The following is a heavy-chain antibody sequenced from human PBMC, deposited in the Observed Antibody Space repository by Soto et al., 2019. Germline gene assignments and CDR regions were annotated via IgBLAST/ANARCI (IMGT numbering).Heavy chain of an antibody. Sequence: GSLRLSCAASGFTFSSYAMSWVRQAPGKGLEWVSAISGSGGSTYYADSVKGRFTISRDNSKNTLYLQMNSLRAEDTAVYYCAKDVLKGRIFDYWGQGTLVTVSS. D-gene: IGHD2-15*01. CDR1: GFTFSSYA. J-gene: IGHJ4*02. CDR2: ISGSGGST. CDR3: AKDVLKGRIFDY. V-gene: IGHV3-23*01.